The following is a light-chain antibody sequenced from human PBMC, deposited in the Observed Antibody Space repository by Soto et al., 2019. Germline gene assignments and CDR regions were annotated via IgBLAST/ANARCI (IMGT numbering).Light chain of an antibody. CDR3: QQSSNWQLN. CDR2: DAS. CDR1: QSISSN. J-gene: IGKJ3*01. Sequence: DIVITHSPATLAVSPGDRATLSFRASQSISSNLAWYQQKPFQSPRLLIYDASNSATGTPARLSGSGYGTDFTLTISSLETEDFAVYYCQQSSNWQLNFGTGNNVDIK. V-gene: IGKV3D-11*02.